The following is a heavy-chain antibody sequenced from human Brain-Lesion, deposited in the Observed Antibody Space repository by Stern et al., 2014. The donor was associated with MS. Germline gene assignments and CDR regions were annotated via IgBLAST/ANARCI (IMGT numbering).Heavy chain of an antibody. D-gene: IGHD3-22*01. V-gene: IGHV1-2*04. CDR1: GYTFTGYY. CDR2: INPKSGGT. J-gene: IGHJ4*02. Sequence: QVQLVQSGAEVKKPGASVKVSCKASGYTFTGYYMHWVRQAPGQGLERMGWINPKSGGTNYAQKFQGWVTMTRDTSINTAYMELSRLRSDDTAVYYCATYYYDSTGYNDFWGQGTLVTVSS. CDR3: ATYYYDSTGYNDF.